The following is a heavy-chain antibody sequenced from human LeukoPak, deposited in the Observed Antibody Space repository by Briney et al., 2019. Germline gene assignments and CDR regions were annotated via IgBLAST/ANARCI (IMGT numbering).Heavy chain of an antibody. CDR1: GGSFSGYY. V-gene: IGHV4-34*01. J-gene: IGHJ4*02. Sequence: SETLSLTCAVYGGSFSGYYWSWIRQPPGKGLEWIGEINHSGSTNYNPSLKSRVTISVDTSKNQFSLKLSSMTAADTAVYYCARGTSAHVDWGQGTLVTVSS. CDR2: INHSGST. D-gene: IGHD1-26*01. CDR3: ARGTSAHVD.